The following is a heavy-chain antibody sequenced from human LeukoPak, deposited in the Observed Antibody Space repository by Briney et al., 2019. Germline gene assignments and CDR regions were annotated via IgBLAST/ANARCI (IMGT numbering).Heavy chain of an antibody. CDR2: INPNSGGT. CDR1: GYTFTGYY. J-gene: IGHJ4*02. D-gene: IGHD3-10*01. V-gene: IGHV1-2*02. CDR3: ARSHYYGSGSYIDQ. Sequence: GASVKVSCKASGYTFTGYYMHWVRQAPGQGLEWMGWINPNSGGTNYAQKFQGRVTMTRDTSISTAYMELSRLRSDDTAVYYCARSHYYGSGSYIDQWGQGTLVTVSS.